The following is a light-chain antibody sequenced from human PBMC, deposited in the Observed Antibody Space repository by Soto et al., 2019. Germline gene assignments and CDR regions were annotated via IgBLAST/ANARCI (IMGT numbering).Light chain of an antibody. CDR2: DIN. Sequence: QAVVTQEPSLTVSPGGTVTLTCGSSTGVVTSGHYPYWFQQKPGQGPRTLIYDINRKHSWTPARFSGALLGGKAALTLSGAQPEDEAEYYCLLTYRGSRVFGGGTKLTVL. CDR1: TGVVTSGHY. V-gene: IGLV7-46*01. CDR3: LLTYRGSRV. J-gene: IGLJ2*01.